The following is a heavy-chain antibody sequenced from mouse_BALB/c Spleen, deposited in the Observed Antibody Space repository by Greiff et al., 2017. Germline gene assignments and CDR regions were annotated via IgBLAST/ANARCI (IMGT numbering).Heavy chain of an antibody. V-gene: IGHV7-3*02. D-gene: IGHD1-1*01. CDR1: GFTFTDYY. J-gene: IGHJ3*01. Sequence: EVKVVESGGGLVQPGGSLRLSCETSGFTFTDYYMSWVRQPPGKALEWLGFIRNKANGYTTEYSASVKGRFTIARDNSQSILYLQMNTLRAVASATYYGARYDCGSSAFAYWGQGTLVTVSA. CDR3: ARYDCGSSAFAY. CDR2: IRNKANGYTT.